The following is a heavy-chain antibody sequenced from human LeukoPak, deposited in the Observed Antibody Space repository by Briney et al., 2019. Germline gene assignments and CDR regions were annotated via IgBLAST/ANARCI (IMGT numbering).Heavy chain of an antibody. CDR1: GFTFDDYG. J-gene: IGHJ4*02. CDR3: ARDGSSGGDGASAY. CDR2: INWNGGST. Sequence: PGGSLRLSCAASGFTFDDYGMSWVRQAPGKGLEWVSGINWNGGSTGYADSVKGRFTISRDNAKNSLYLQMNSLRAEDTALYYCARDGSSGGDGASAYWGQGTLVTVSS. D-gene: IGHD2-21*02. V-gene: IGHV3-20*04.